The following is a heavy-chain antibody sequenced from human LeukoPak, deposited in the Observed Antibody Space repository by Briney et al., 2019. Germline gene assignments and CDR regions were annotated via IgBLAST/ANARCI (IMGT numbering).Heavy chain of an antibody. CDR2: ISYDGSNK. V-gene: IGHV3-33*05. CDR3: ASSGSYYFPFDY. CDR1: GFTFSSYG. J-gene: IGHJ4*02. Sequence: GGSLRLSCAASGFTFSSYGMHWVRQAPGKGLEWVAVISYDGSNKYYADSVKGRFTISRDNSKNTLYLQMNSLRAEDTAIYYCASSGSYYFPFDYWGQGTLVTVSS. D-gene: IGHD3-10*01.